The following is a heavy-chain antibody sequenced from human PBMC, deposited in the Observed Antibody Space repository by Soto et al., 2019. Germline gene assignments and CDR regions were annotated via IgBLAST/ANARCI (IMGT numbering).Heavy chain of an antibody. CDR1: GGSFSGYY. Sequence: SETLSLTCAVYGGSFSGYYWSWIRQPPGKGLEWIGEINHSGSTNYNPSLKSRVTISVDTSKNQFSLKLSSVTAADTAVYYCARNLIAAAGRDGFDYWGQGTLVTVSS. J-gene: IGHJ4*02. V-gene: IGHV4-34*01. CDR3: ARNLIAAAGRDGFDY. CDR2: INHSGST. D-gene: IGHD6-13*01.